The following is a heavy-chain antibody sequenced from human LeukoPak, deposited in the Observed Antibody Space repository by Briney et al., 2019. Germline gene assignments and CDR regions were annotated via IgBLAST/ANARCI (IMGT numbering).Heavy chain of an antibody. D-gene: IGHD3-16*01. CDR1: GGSFSGYY. CDR2: INHSGST. CDR3: ARGPRRFLGLGAY. V-gene: IGHV4-34*01. Sequence: SETLSLTCAVYGGSFSGYYWSWIRQPPGKGLEWIGEINHSGSTNYNPSLKSRVTISVDTSKNQFPLKLSSVTAADTAVYYCARGPRRFLGLGAYWGQGTLVTVSS. J-gene: IGHJ4*02.